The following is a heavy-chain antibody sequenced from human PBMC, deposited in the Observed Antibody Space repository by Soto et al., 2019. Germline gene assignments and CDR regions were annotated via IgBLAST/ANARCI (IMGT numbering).Heavy chain of an antibody. J-gene: IGHJ6*02. CDR3: ARDRVIVVVDHTTKYYYYGMDV. CDR2: ISYDGSNK. V-gene: IGHV3-30-3*01. CDR1: GFTFSSYA. Sequence: GGSLRLSCAASGFTFSSYAMHWVRQAPGKGLEWVAVISYDGSNKYYADSVKGRFTISRDNSKNTLYLQMNSLRAEDTAVYYCARDRVIVVVDHTTKYYYYGMDVWGQGTTVTVSS. D-gene: IGHD3-22*01.